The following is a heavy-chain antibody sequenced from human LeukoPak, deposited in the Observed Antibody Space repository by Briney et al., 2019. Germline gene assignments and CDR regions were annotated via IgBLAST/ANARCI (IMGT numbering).Heavy chain of an antibody. CDR3: AREILRFDI. V-gene: IGHV7-4-1*02. Sequence: ASVKVSCKASGYSFNSQGMNWVRQAPGQGLEWMGWINTDSGNPTYAQGFTGRFVFSLDTSVSTAYLQISNLMPEDTAKYYCAREILRFDIWGQGTMVIVSS. J-gene: IGHJ3*02. CDR1: GYSFNSQG. CDR2: INTDSGNP.